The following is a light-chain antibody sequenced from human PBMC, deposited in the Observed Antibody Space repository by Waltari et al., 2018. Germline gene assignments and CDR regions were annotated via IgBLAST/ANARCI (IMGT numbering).Light chain of an antibody. CDR2: VNSDGSH. V-gene: IGLV4-69*01. J-gene: IGLJ3*02. CDR1: SGPSSPV. Sequence: QLVLTQSPSASASLGASVKLTCTLSSGPSSPVTAWLQQQPEKGHRYLMKVNSDGSHSKGDEIPDRFSGSSSGTERYLTISSLQSEDEADYYCQTGGHGTWVFGGGTKLTVL. CDR3: QTGGHGTWV.